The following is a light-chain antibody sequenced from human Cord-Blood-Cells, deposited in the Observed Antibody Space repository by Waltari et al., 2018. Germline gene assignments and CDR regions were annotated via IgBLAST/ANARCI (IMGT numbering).Light chain of an antibody. CDR1: QSVSSSY. CDR2: GAS. Sequence: EIVFTQSPGTLSLSPGARATLSCRASQSVSSSYLAWYQQKPGQAPRLLIYGASSRATGIPDRFSGSGSGTDFTLTISRLEPEDFAVYYCQQYGSSPRSFGQGTKLEIK. J-gene: IGKJ2*03. CDR3: QQYGSSPRS. V-gene: IGKV3-20*01.